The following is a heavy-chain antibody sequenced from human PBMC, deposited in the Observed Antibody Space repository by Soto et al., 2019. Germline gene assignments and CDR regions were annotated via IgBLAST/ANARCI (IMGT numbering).Heavy chain of an antibody. J-gene: IGHJ4*02. V-gene: IGHV3-30*18. D-gene: IGHD3-9*01. Sequence: PGGSLRLSCAASGFTFSSYGIHWVRQAPGKGLEWVAVISYDGSNKYYADSVKGRFTISRDNSKNTLYLQMNSLRAEDTVVYYCAKDHYDTLTGYYGPDYWGQGTLVTVSS. CDR1: GFTFSSYG. CDR3: AKDHYDTLTGYYGPDY. CDR2: ISYDGSNK.